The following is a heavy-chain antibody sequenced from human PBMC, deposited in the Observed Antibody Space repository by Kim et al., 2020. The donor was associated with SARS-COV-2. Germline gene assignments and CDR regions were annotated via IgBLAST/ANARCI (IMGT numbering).Heavy chain of an antibody. D-gene: IGHD6-13*01. CDR1: GFTFSSYD. CDR3: AREGSIAAAGTGLYYYYGMDV. Sequence: GGSLRLSCAASGFTFSSYDMHWVRQATGKGLEWVSAIGTAGDTYYPGSVKGRFTISRENAKNSLYLQMNSLRAGDTAVYYCAREGSIAAAGTGLYYYYGMDVWGQGTTVTVSS. CDR2: IGTAGDT. J-gene: IGHJ6*02. V-gene: IGHV3-13*04.